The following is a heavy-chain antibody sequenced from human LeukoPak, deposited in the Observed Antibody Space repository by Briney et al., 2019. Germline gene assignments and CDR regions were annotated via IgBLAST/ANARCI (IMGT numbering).Heavy chain of an antibody. CDR3: AKGREYYDFWSGYHDTSYFDY. Sequence: GGSLRLSCAASGFTFRSYAMSWVRQAPGKGLEWVSYISGSGGSTHYADSVKGRFTTARDKSKNALYLQMNSLRAEDTAVYYCAKGREYYDFWSGYHDTSYFDYWGQGTLVTVSS. D-gene: IGHD3-3*01. V-gene: IGHV3-23*01. CDR1: GFTFRSYA. CDR2: ISGSGGST. J-gene: IGHJ4*02.